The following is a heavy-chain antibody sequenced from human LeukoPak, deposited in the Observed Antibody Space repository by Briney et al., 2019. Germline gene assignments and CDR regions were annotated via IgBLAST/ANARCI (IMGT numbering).Heavy chain of an antibody. CDR3: ARDRGRSDNYFDY. Sequence: ASVNVSCKASGYTFTGYYMHWVRQAPGQGLEWMGWINPNSGGTNYVQKFQGRVTMTRDTSISTAYMELSRLRSDDTAVYYCARDRGRSDNYFDYWGQGTLVTVSS. CDR2: INPNSGGT. CDR1: GYTFTGYY. D-gene: IGHD3-16*01. J-gene: IGHJ4*02. V-gene: IGHV1-2*02.